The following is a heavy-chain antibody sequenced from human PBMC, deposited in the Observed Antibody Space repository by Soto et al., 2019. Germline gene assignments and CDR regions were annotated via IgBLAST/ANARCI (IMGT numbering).Heavy chain of an antibody. CDR1: GGSISSYY. D-gene: IGHD5-12*01. CDR2: IYYSGST. CDR3: ARATSYESFDY. V-gene: IGHV4-59*01. Sequence: SETLSLTCTVSGGSISSYYWSWIRQPPGKGLEWIGYIYYSGSTNYNPSLKSRVTISVDTSKNQFSLKLSSVTAADTAVYYCARATSYESFDYWGQGTLVTVSS. J-gene: IGHJ4*02.